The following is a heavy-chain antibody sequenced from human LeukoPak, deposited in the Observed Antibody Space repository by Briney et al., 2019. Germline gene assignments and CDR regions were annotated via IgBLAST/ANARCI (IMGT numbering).Heavy chain of an antibody. D-gene: IGHD3-10*01. V-gene: IGHV1-8*01. CDR1: GYTFTSYD. Sequence: ASVKVSCKASGYTFTSYDINWVRQATGQGLEWMGWMNPNSGNTGYAQKFQGRVTMARNTSISTAYMELSSLRSEDTAVYYCARSSYYHGSGSHTRFAYWGQGTLVTVSS. CDR3: ARSSYYHGSGSHTRFAY. J-gene: IGHJ4*02. CDR2: MNPNSGNT.